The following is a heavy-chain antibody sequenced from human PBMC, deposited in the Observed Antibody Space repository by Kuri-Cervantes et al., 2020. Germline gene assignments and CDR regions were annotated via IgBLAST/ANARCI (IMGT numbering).Heavy chain of an antibody. J-gene: IGHJ6*02. CDR1: RFTFSNAW. CDR2: IKSKTDGGTT. CDR3: TTGIKVDHGGYYYYYGMDV. Sequence: GESLKISCAASRFTFSNAWMTWVRQAPGKGLEWVGRIKSKTDGGTTDYAAPVKGRFTISRDDSKNTLYLQMNSLKTEDTAVYYCTTGIKVDHGGYYYYYGMDVWGQGTTVTVSS. V-gene: IGHV3-15*01. D-gene: IGHD4-23*01.